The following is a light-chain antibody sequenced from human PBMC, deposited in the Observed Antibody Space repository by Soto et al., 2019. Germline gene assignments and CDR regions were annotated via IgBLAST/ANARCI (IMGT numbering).Light chain of an antibody. CDR2: YKSDSDM. V-gene: IGLV5-45*03. CDR3: MIWHSSAWV. CDR1: SGINVGTYR. J-gene: IGLJ3*02. Sequence: QPVLTQPSSLSASPGASASLTCTLRSGINVGTYRIYWYQQKPGSPPQYLLKYKSDSDMQQGSGVPSRFSGSKDASANAGILLISGLQSEDEADYYCMIWHSSAWVFGGGTKVTVL.